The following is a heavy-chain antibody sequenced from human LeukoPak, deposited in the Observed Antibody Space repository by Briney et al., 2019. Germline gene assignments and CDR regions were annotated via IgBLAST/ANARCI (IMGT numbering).Heavy chain of an antibody. CDR2: INPKSGGT. CDR3: SRGSITNWNWFDP. D-gene: IGHD1-1*01. V-gene: IGHV1-2*02. J-gene: IGHJ5*02. Sequence: ASVKVSCKASGYVFTDYSIHWVRQAPGQGLEWVGWINPKSGGTNSAQKFQGRVTMTRDTSITTAYMELSRPTSDDTAVYYCSRGSITNWNWFDPWGQGTLVTVSS. CDR1: GYVFTDYS.